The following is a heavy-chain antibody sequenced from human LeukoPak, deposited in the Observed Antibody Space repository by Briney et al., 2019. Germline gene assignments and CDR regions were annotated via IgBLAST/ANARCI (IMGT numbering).Heavy chain of an antibody. J-gene: IGHJ3*02. V-gene: IGHV3-7*01. D-gene: IGHD2-8*01. CDR2: IKQDGSEK. CDR1: GFTFSSYW. Sequence: GGSLRLSCAASGFTFSSYWMSWVRQAPGKGLEWVANIKQDGSEKYYVDSVKGRFTISRDNAKNSLYLQMNSLRAEDTAVYCCARDWGYCTNGVCPQDIWGQGTMVTVSS. CDR3: ARDWGYCTNGVCPQDI.